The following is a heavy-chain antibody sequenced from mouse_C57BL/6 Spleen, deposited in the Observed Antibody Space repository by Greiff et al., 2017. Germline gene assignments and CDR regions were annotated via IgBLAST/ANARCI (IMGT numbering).Heavy chain of an antibody. CDR2: IYPGGGYT. Sequence: QVQLQQSGAELVRPGTSVKMSCKASGYTFTNYWIGWAKQRPGHGLEWIGDIYPGGGYTNYNAKFKGKATLTADKSSSTAYMQFSSLTSEDSAIYYCARGYYGSYFDYWGQGTTLTVSS. CDR1: GYTFTNYW. J-gene: IGHJ2*01. D-gene: IGHD1-1*01. V-gene: IGHV1-63*01. CDR3: ARGYYGSYFDY.